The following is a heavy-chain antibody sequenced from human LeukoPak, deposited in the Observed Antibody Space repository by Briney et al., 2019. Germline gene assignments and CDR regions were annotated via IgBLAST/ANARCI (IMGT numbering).Heavy chain of an antibody. CDR2: IYYSGST. V-gene: IGHV4-59*01. CDR1: GGSISSYY. Sequence: SETLSLTCTVSGGSISSYYWSWIRQPPGKGLEWIGYIYYSGSTNYNPSLKSRVTISVDTSKNQFFLKLSSVTAADTAVYYCARVAAAGSFDYWGQGTLVTVSS. D-gene: IGHD6-13*01. J-gene: IGHJ4*02. CDR3: ARVAAAGSFDY.